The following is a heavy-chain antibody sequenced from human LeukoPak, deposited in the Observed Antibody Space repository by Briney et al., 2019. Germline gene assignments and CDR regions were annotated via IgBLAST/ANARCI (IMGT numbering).Heavy chain of an antibody. J-gene: IGHJ4*02. CDR3: ARTRYGNCWTDY. Sequence: PGGSLRLSCAASGFTFDDYAMHWVRQAPGKGLEWVSGISWNSGSIGYADSVKGRFTISRDNAKNSLYLQMNSLRDEDTAVYYCARTRYGNCWTDYWGQGTLVTVSS. CDR2: ISWNSGSI. V-gene: IGHV3-9*01. D-gene: IGHD3/OR15-3a*01. CDR1: GFTFDDYA.